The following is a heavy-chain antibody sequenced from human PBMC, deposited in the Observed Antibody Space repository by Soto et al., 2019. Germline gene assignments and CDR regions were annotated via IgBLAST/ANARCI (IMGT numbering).Heavy chain of an antibody. CDR2: IFYSGTT. J-gene: IGHJ4*02. V-gene: IGHV4-30-4*01. CDR1: GDSISSADYY. D-gene: IGHD5-18*01. Sequence: PSATLSLTCTVSGDSISSADYYWSWIRQTPGKGLAWIGHIFYSGTTYYNPSLKSRVTISVDTSKNQFSLKLSSVTAADTAVYYCARGWRGYSYGYYYFDYWGQGTLVTVSS. CDR3: ARGWRGYSYGYYYFDY.